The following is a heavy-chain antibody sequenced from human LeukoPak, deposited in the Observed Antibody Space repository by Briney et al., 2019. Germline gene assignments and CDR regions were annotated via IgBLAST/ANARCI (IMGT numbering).Heavy chain of an antibody. J-gene: IGHJ6*03. CDR3: ARHKRTYYYYYMDV. Sequence: NPSETLSLTCTISGGSISSYYWSWIRQPPGKGLEWIGYIYYTGSTNHNPSLKSRVTISVDTSKNQFSLKLSSATAADTAVYYCARHKRTYYYYYMDVWGKGTTVTISS. V-gene: IGHV4-59*08. CDR1: GGSISSYY. CDR2: IYYTGST.